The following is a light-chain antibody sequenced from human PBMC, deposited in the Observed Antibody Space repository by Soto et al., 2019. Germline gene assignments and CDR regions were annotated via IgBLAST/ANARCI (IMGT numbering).Light chain of an antibody. V-gene: IGKV3-15*01. CDR3: QQYNNWPWLT. CDR1: QSVISY. J-gene: IGKJ4*01. CDR2: GAS. Sequence: VMTQSPVTLSVSPGEGATLSCRASQSVISYLAWYQQKPGQAPRLLIYGASTLATDVPARFSGSGTGTEFPLTISSLQPEDFGVYYCQQYNNWPWLTFGGGTKVEI.